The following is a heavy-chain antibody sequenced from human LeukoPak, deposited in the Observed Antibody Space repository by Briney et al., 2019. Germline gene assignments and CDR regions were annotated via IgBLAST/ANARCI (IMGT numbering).Heavy chain of an antibody. CDR3: ARVNIAAAGSYWYFDL. CDR2: IYTSGST. V-gene: IGHV4-4*07. CDR1: GGSISSYY. Sequence: PSETLSLTCTVSGGSISSYYWSWIRQPAGKGLEWIGRIYTSGSTNYNPSLKSRVTMSVDTSKIQFSLKLSSLTAADTAVYYCARVNIAAAGSYWYFDLWGRGTLVTVSS. J-gene: IGHJ2*01. D-gene: IGHD6-13*01.